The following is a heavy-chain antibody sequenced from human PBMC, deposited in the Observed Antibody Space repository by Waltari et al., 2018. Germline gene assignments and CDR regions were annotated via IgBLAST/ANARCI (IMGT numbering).Heavy chain of an antibody. CDR2: IGGNGANT. V-gene: IGHV3-23*04. Sequence: EVQLVESGGGSVQPGGSLRLSCAASGFTFSSYAMNWVRQAPGKGLEWVSAIGGNGANTYYAESVKGRFTISRDNSKNTLYLQMNTLRAEETAVYYCAKDVFPWAASRLAAGLGSWGQGTLVAVSS. D-gene: IGHD3-16*01. CDR3: AKDVFPWAASRLAAGLGS. CDR1: GFTFSSYA. J-gene: IGHJ4*02.